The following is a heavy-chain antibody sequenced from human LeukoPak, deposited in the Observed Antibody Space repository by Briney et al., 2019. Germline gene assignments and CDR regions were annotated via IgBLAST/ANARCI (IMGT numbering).Heavy chain of an antibody. D-gene: IGHD6-13*01. CDR1: GFTFSSYG. CDR3: ARDGQNHKYSSSWYNWFDP. Sequence: PGRTLRLSCAASGFTFSSYGMHWVRQAPGKGLEWVAVIWYDGSNKYYADSVKGRFTISRDNSKNTLYLQMNSLRAEDTAVYYCARDGQNHKYSSSWYNWFDPWGQGTLVTVSS. J-gene: IGHJ5*02. CDR2: IWYDGSNK. V-gene: IGHV3-33*01.